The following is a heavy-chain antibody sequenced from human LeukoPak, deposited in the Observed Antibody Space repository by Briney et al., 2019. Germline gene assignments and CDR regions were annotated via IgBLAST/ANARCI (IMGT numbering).Heavy chain of an antibody. CDR2: INTDGSST. Sequence: PAGSLRLSCAASGFTFSNYWMHWVRQAPGKGLVWVSRINTDGSSTAYADSVKGRFTISRDNAKNTQYLQMNSLRAEDTAVYYCARDLDGYRSGNGAWGQGTLVTVSS. D-gene: IGHD5-12*01. J-gene: IGHJ5*02. V-gene: IGHV3-74*01. CDR1: GFTFSNYW. CDR3: ARDLDGYRSGNGA.